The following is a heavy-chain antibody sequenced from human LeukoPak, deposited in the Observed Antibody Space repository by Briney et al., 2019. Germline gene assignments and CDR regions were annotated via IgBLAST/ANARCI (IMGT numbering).Heavy chain of an antibody. CDR2: ISSSSSTI. D-gene: IGHD1-26*01. J-gene: IGHJ4*02. CDR3: ARDLVELLVPYYFDY. Sequence: QPGGSLRLSCAASGFTFSSYSMNWVRQAPGKGLEWVSYISSSSSTIYYADSVKGRFTISRDNAKNSLYLQMNSLRDEDTAAYYCARDLVELLVPYYFDYWGQGTLVTVSS. V-gene: IGHV3-48*02. CDR1: GFTFSSYS.